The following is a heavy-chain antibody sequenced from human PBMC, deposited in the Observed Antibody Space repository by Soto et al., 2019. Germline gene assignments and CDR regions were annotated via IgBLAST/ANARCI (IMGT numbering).Heavy chain of an antibody. D-gene: IGHD1-26*01. J-gene: IGHJ6*02. CDR3: ARVKSPVGATGYYYGMDV. V-gene: IGHV4-4*02. CDR2: IYNSGST. CDR1: GGSISSSNW. Sequence: QVQLRESGPGLVKPSGTLSLTCAVSGGSISSSNWWSWVRQPPGKGLEWIGEIYNSGSTNYNPSLKSRVTISVDKSKNQFSLKLSSVTAADTAVYYCARVKSPVGATGYYYGMDVWGQGTTVTVSS.